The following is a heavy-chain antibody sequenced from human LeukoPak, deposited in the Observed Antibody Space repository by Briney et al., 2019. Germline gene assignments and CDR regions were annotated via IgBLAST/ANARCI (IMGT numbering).Heavy chain of an antibody. CDR2: ISGSGGST. CDR1: GFTFSSYA. Sequence: GGSLRLSCAASGFTFSSYAMSWVRQAPGKGLEWVSAISGSGGSTYYADSVKGRFTISRDNSKNTLYLQMNSLRAEDTAVYYCAKVGYDFWSGYYLKQNDAFDIWGQGTMVTVSS. D-gene: IGHD3-3*01. CDR3: AKVGYDFWSGYYLKQNDAFDI. J-gene: IGHJ3*02. V-gene: IGHV3-23*01.